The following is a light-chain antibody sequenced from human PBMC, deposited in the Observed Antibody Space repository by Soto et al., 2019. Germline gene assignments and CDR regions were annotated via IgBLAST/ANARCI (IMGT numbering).Light chain of an antibody. Sequence: QSALTQPASVSGSPGQSITISCTGTSSDVGGYNYVSWYQQHPGKAPKLMIYDVTNRPSGVSNRFSGSKSGNTASLTISGLQDEDEADYYCSSSTSSSTPVVFGGGTKLTVL. CDR1: SSDVGGYNY. V-gene: IGLV2-14*01. CDR3: SSSTSSSTPVV. CDR2: DVT. J-gene: IGLJ2*01.